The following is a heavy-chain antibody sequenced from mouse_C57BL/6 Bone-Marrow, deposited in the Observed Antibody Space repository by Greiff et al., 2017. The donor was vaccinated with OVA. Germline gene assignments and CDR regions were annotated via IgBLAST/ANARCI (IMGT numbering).Heavy chain of an antibody. CDR2: IRSKSNNYAT. D-gene: IGHD1-1*01. CDR1: GFSFNTYA. J-gene: IGHJ2*01. V-gene: IGHV10-1*01. CDR3: VGNGRHYGLDY. Sequence: EVKLQESGGGLVQPKGSLKLSCAASGFSFNTYAMNWVRQAPGKGLEWVARIRSKSNNYATYYADSVKDRFTISRDDSESMLYLQMNNLKTEDTAMYYCVGNGRHYGLDYWGQGTTLTVSS.